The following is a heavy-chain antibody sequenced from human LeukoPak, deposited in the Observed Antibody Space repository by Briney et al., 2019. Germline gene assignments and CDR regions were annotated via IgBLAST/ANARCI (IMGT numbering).Heavy chain of an antibody. CDR2: ISGSGSTT. J-gene: IGHJ5*02. CDR3: AKGRYSYADTPNWFDP. Sequence: GGSLRLSCAASRFTFSDYAMTWVRQAPGKGLEWVSSISGSGSTTFYADSVKGRFTISRDNPKNTLYLQMNSLRAEDTALYYCAKGRYSYADTPNWFDPWGQGTLVTVSS. D-gene: IGHD5-18*01. V-gene: IGHV3-23*01. CDR1: RFTFSDYA.